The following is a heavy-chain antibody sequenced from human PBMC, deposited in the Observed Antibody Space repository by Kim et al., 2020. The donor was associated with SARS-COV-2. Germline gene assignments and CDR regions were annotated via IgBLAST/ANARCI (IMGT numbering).Heavy chain of an antibody. CDR3: AKDQEGLEYYFDL. V-gene: IGHV1-2*06. Sequence: ASVKVSCKASGSTFSGFYVHWVREAPGRGLQWMGRIDPDSGGTKSAQMFQGRVTMTRHTSIRTVYLELSRLRSDDTAIYYCAKDQEGLEYYFDLWGQGTL. D-gene: IGHD3-3*01. CDR2: IDPDSGGT. CDR1: GSTFSGFY. J-gene: IGHJ4*02.